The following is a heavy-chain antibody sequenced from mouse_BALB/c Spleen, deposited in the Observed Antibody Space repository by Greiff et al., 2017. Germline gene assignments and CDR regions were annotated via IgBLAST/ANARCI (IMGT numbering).Heavy chain of an antibody. D-gene: IGHD2-10*01. J-gene: IGHJ3*01. CDR1: GFTFSSYA. CDR2: ISSGGSYT. V-gene: IGHV5-9-4*01. Sequence: EVKLMESGGGLVKPGGSLKLSCAASGFTFSSYAMSWVRQSPEKRLEWVAEISSGGSYTYYPDTVTGRFTISRDNAKNTLYLEMSSLRSEDTAMYYCAREGASYYGNSAWFAYWGQGTLVTVSA. CDR3: AREGASYYGNSAWFAY.